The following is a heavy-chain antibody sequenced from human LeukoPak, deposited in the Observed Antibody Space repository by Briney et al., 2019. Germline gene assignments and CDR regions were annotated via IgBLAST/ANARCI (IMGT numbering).Heavy chain of an antibody. CDR1: GGSISSYY. CDR3: ARETYYYDSSGLQH. V-gene: IGHV4-59*01. Sequence: SETLSLTCTVSGGSISSYYWSWIRQPPGKGLEWIGYIYYSGSTNYNPSLKSRVTISVDTSKNQSSLKLSSVTAADTAVYYCARETYYYDSSGLQHWGQGTLVTVSS. CDR2: IYYSGST. D-gene: IGHD3-22*01. J-gene: IGHJ1*01.